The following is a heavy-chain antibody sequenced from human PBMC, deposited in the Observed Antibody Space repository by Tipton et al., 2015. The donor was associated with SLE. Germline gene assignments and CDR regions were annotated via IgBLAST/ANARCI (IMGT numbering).Heavy chain of an antibody. V-gene: IGHV6-1*01. D-gene: IGHD5-12*01. J-gene: IGHJ4*02. Sequence: LRLSCAISGDSVSTNSAAWTWIRQSPSRGLEWLGRTYYRSKWYSDYAVSVKSRITINPDTSKNQFSLKVNSATAADTAVYYGARADGATGLDYWGQGILVTVSS. CDR2: TYYRSKWYS. CDR1: GDSVSTNSAA. CDR3: ARADGATGLDY.